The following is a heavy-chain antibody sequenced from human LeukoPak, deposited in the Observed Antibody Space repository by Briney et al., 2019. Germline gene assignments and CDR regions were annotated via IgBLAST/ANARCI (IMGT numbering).Heavy chain of an antibody. CDR2: IYHSGNT. D-gene: IGHD3-22*01. CDR3: ARDRYYYDSSGGRGLDY. J-gene: IGHJ4*02. CDR1: GYSISSGYY. V-gene: IGHV4-38-2*02. Sequence: SETLSLTCSVSGYSISSGYYWGWIRPPPGKGLEWIGSIYHSGNTYYNPSLKSRVTMSVDTSKNQFSLKLSSVTAADTAVYYCARDRYYYDSSGGRGLDYWGQGTLVTVSS.